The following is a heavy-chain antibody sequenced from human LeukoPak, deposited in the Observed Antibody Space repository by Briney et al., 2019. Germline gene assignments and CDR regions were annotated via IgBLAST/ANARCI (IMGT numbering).Heavy chain of an antibody. CDR2: INHNGKAN. CDR1: GFTFSSYW. CDR3: AGGGVLDV. J-gene: IGHJ6*02. Sequence: PGGSLRLSCAASGFTFSSYWMNWARQAPGKGLEWVASINHNGKANYYVDSVKGRFTISRDNAKNSLYLQMSNLRAEDTAVYFCAGGGVLDVWGQGATVTVTS. V-gene: IGHV3-7*03. D-gene: IGHD3-16*01.